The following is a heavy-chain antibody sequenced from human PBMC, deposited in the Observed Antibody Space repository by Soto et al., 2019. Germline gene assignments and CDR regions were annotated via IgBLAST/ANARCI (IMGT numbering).Heavy chain of an antibody. D-gene: IGHD2-2*01. CDR1: GGSVSSGSYY. CDR3: ARDRYQLLGGAIWFDP. V-gene: IGHV4-61*01. Sequence: SETLSLTCTVSGGSVSSGSYYWSWIRQPPGKGLEWIGYIYYSGSTNYNPSLKSRVTISVDTSKNQFSLKLSSVTAADTAVYYCARDRYQLLGGAIWFDPWGQGTLVTVSS. J-gene: IGHJ5*02. CDR2: IYYSGST.